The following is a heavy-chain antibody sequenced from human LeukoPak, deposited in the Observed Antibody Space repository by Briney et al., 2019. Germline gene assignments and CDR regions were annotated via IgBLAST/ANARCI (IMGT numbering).Heavy chain of an antibody. V-gene: IGHV4-38-2*02. Sequence: SETLSLTCTVSGYSISSGYYWGWIRQPPGKGLEWIGSIYHSGSTYYNPSLKSRVTISVDTSKNQFSLKLSSVTAADTAVYYCARVVVAATQFDYWGQGTLVTVSS. CDR3: ARVVVAATQFDY. CDR1: GYSISSGYY. D-gene: IGHD2-15*01. CDR2: IYHSGST. J-gene: IGHJ4*02.